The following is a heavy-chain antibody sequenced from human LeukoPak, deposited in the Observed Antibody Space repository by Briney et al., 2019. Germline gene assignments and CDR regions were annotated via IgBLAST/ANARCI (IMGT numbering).Heavy chain of an antibody. J-gene: IGHJ4*02. V-gene: IGHV1-2*02. CDR1: GYTFTGYY. CDR2: INPNSGGT. Sequence: ASVKVSCKASGYTFTGYYMHWVRQAPGQGLEWMGWINPNSGGTNYAQKFQGRVTMTRDTSISTAYMELSRLRSDDTAVYYCVRDPQGAAAGTFLDYWGQGTLVTVSS. D-gene: IGHD6-13*01. CDR3: VRDPQGAAAGTFLDY.